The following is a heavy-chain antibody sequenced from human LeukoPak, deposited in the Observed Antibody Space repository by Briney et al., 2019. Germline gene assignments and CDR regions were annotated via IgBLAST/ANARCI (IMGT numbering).Heavy chain of an antibody. Sequence: GGSLRLSCAASGFTFSTYRMSWVRQAPGKGLEWVANIKQDGSEKHYVDSVKGRFTISRDNAKNSLYLQMSSLRAEDTAVYYCTRVGSSGWFNPGFDYWGQGTLVTVSS. V-gene: IGHV3-7*01. CDR2: IKQDGSEK. CDR1: GFTFSTYR. J-gene: IGHJ4*02. D-gene: IGHD6-19*01. CDR3: TRVGSSGWFNPGFDY.